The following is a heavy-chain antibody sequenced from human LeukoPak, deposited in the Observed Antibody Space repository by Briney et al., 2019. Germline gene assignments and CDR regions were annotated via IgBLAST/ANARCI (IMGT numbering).Heavy chain of an antibody. J-gene: IGHJ4*02. V-gene: IGHV4-39*01. D-gene: IGHD2-15*01. CDR2: IYYSGST. CDR3: ARLGVVVVAATAHFDY. Sequence: SETLSLTCTVSGGSISSSSYYWGWIRQPPGKGPEWIGSIYYSGSTYYNPSLKSRVTISVDTSKNQFSLKLSSVTAADTAVYYCARLGVVVVAATAHFDYWGQGTLVTVSS. CDR1: GGSISSSSYY.